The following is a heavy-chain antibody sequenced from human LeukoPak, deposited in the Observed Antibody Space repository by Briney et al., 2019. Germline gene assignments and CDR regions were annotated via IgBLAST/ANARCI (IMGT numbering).Heavy chain of an antibody. CDR3: AKDRGSSGWYFDY. Sequence: GGSLRLSCAASGFTFSSYSTNWVRQAPGKGLEWVSAISGSGGSTNYADSVKGRFTISRDNSKNTLYLQMNSLRAEDTAVYYCAKDRGSSGWYFDYWGQGTLVTVSS. V-gene: IGHV3-23*01. D-gene: IGHD6-19*01. J-gene: IGHJ4*02. CDR1: GFTFSSYS. CDR2: ISGSGGST.